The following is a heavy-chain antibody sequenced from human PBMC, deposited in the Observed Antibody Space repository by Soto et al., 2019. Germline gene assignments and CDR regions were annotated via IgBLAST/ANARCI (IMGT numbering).Heavy chain of an antibody. CDR2: ISGSGGST. CDR3: AMGMYYYGSGSYSPIFDY. Sequence: GGSLRLSCAASGFTFSSYAMSWVRQAPGKGLEWVSAISGSGGSTYYADSVKGRFTISRDNSKNTLYLQMNSLRAEDTAVYYCAMGMYYYGSGSYSPIFDYWGQGTLVTVSS. CDR1: GFTFSSYA. J-gene: IGHJ4*02. D-gene: IGHD3-10*01. V-gene: IGHV3-23*01.